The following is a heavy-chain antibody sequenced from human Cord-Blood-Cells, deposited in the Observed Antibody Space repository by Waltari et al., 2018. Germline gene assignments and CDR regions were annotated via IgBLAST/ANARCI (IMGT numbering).Heavy chain of an antibody. CDR2: INPNSGGT. V-gene: IGHV1-2*04. Sequence: QVQLVQSGAEVKKPGASVKVSCKASGYTFPGYYMHWVRQAPGQGLEWMGWINPNSGGTNYAQKFQGWVTMTRDTSISTAYMELSRLRSDDTAVYYCALAVAGGTYYFDYWGQGTLVTVSS. CDR3: ALAVAGGTYYFDY. D-gene: IGHD6-19*01. CDR1: GYTFPGYY. J-gene: IGHJ4*02.